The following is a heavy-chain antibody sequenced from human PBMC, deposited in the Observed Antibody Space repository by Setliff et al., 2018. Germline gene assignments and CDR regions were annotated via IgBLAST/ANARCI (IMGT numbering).Heavy chain of an antibody. V-gene: IGHV3-7*01. CDR1: GFTFNTFR. CDR3: LGAGTCSY. Sequence: GGSLRLSCAASGFTFNTFRNCWASWVRQAQGKGPEWLASINPGGSETYYVDSARGRFTISRDNARNSLSLQMNSLRSDDTAVYYCLGAGTCSYWGQGTRVTVSS. CDR2: INPGGSET. J-gene: IGHJ4*02. D-gene: IGHD3-10*02.